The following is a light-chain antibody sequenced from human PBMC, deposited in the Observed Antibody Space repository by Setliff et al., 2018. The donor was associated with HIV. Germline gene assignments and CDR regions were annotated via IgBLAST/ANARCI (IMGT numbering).Light chain of an antibody. CDR3: SSYTSTSTLFV. J-gene: IGLJ1*01. CDR1: SSDVGDYNY. V-gene: IGLV2-14*03. CDR2: DVS. Sequence: QSALAQPASVSGSPGQSITISCTGTSSDVGDYNYVSWYQQHPGKAPKLRIYDVSNRPSGVSNRFSGSKSGNTASLTISGLQAEDEADYYCSSYTSTSTLFVFGTGTKVTVL.